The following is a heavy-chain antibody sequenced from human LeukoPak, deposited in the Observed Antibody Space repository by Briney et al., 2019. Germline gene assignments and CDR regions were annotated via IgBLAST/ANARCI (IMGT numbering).Heavy chain of an antibody. V-gene: IGHV4-39*07. D-gene: IGHD3-22*01. J-gene: IGHJ4*02. CDR3: ARGDYYDSSGYALDY. CDR2: IYYSGST. CDR1: GGSISSSSYY. Sequence: PSETLSLTCTVSGGSISSSSYYWGWIRQPPGKGLEWIGSIYYSGSTYYNPSLKSRVTISVDTSKNQFSLKLSSVTAADTAVYYCARGDYYDSSGYALDYWRQGTLVTVSS.